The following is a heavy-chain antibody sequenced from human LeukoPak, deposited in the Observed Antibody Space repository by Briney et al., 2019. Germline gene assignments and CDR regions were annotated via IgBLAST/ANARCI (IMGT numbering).Heavy chain of an antibody. D-gene: IGHD5-12*01. J-gene: IGHJ4*02. CDR1: GFTFSSYW. V-gene: IGHV3-7*04. CDR3: ARVRNSGFRYVDS. Sequence: PGGSLRLSCAASGFTFSSYWMSWVRQAPGKGLEWVANIKQDGSEKYYVDSVKGRFTISRDNAKNSLYLQMNSLRAEDTAVYYCARVRNSGFRYVDSWGQGTLVTVSS. CDR2: IKQDGSEK.